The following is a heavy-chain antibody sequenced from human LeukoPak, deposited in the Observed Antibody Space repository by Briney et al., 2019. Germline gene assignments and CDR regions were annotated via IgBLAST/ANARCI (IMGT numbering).Heavy chain of an antibody. V-gene: IGHV3-23*01. D-gene: IGHD3-22*01. CDR3: AREQDSSGYYLCFDY. CDR1: GFTFSSYA. Sequence: GGSLRLSCAASGFTFSSYAMSWVRQAPGEGLEWVSGTNSGGSTYYADSVKGRFTISRDNSKNTLNLQMNSLRAEDTAVYYCAREQDSSGYYLCFDYWGQGTLVTVSS. CDR2: TNSGGST. J-gene: IGHJ4*02.